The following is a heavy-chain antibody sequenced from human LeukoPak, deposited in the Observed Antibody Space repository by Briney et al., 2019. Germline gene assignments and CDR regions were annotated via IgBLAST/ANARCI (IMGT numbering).Heavy chain of an antibody. Sequence: SVKVSCKASGGTFSSYAISWVRQAPGQGLEWMGGIIPIFGTANYAQKFQGRVTITADESTSTAYMELSSLRSEDTAVYYCARPGIRVQNYYYYYGMDVWGQGTTVTVSS. V-gene: IGHV1-69*13. J-gene: IGHJ6*02. CDR3: ARPGIRVQNYYYYYGMDV. CDR1: GGTFSSYA. D-gene: IGHD1-1*01. CDR2: IIPIFGTA.